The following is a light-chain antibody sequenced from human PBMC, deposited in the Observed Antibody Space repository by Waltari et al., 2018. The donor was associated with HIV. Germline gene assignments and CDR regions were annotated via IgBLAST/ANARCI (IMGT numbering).Light chain of an antibody. V-gene: IGLV2-23*03. J-gene: IGLJ1*01. CDR3: CSYAGSNTFV. CDR2: EGS. CDR1: NSDVGSYNL. Sequence: QSALTQPASVSGSPGQSITISCTGTNSDVGSYNLVSWYQQHPGKAPKLMIYEGSKPPSGVSNRFSGSKSGNTASLTISGLQAEDEADYYCCSYAGSNTFVFGTGTKVTVL.